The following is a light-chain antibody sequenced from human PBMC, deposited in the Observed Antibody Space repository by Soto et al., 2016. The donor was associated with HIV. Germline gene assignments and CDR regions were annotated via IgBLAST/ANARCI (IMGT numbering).Light chain of an antibody. Sequence: DIQMTQSPSSLSASVGDRVTITCRASQGISNSLAWYQQKPGKAPTVLLYATSRLESGVPSRFSGSGSGTDYTLTISSLQPEDFATYYCQQTYNAPYTFGQGTNLQIK. V-gene: IGKV1-NL1*01. CDR1: QGISNS. CDR3: QQTYNAPYT. CDR2: ATS. J-gene: IGKJ2*01.